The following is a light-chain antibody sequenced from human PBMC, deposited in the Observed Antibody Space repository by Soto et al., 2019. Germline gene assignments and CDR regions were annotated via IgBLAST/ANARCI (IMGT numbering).Light chain of an antibody. CDR1: EAISNY. Sequence: DIQMTHSPSSLSASVVDRVTITCQASEAISNYLNWYQQKPGKPPKLLINDASNLETGVPSRFSGTGFGTDFTLTISSLQPEDIATYYCQQYDNFPSFGQGTKVDIK. CDR3: QQYDNFPS. J-gene: IGKJ2*01. V-gene: IGKV1-33*01. CDR2: DAS.